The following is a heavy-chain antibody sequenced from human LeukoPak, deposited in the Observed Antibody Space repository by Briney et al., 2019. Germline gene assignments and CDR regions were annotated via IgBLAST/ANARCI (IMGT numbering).Heavy chain of an antibody. D-gene: IGHD2-21*02. J-gene: IGHJ4*02. CDR2: IYYSGST. V-gene: IGHV4-61*10. CDR3: ARGVVTAPQTFDY. CDR1: GGSISSGINY. Sequence: SETLSLTCTVSGGSISSGINYWNWIRQPAGKGLEWIGYIYYSGSTNYNPSLKSRVTISVDTSKNQFSLKLSSVTAADTAVYYCARGVVTAPQTFDYWGQGTLVTVSS.